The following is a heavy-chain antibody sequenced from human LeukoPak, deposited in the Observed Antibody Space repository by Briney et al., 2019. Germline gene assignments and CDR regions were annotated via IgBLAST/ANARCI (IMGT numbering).Heavy chain of an antibody. CDR1: GFTFSSYW. D-gene: IGHD6-19*01. Sequence: GGSLRLSCAASGFTFSSYWMHWVRQAPGKGLEWVSSISGSGGSTYYADSVKGRFTISRDNSENTLYLQMNSLRAEDTAVYYCAKDRSGGGDYYFGMDVWGQGTTVTVSS. CDR3: AKDRSGGGDYYFGMDV. V-gene: IGHV3-23*01. J-gene: IGHJ6*02. CDR2: ISGSGGST.